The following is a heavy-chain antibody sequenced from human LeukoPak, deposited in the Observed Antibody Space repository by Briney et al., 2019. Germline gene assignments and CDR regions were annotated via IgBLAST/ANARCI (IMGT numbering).Heavy chain of an antibody. J-gene: IGHJ4*02. CDR1: GGSFSGYY. CDR2: INHSGST. V-gene: IGHV4-34*01. CDR3: ARAQGRRPLNFDY. Sequence: SETLSLTCAVYGGSFSGYYWSWIRQPPGKGLEWIGEINHSGSTYYNPSLKSRVTISVDTSKNQFSLKLSSVTAADTAVYYCARAQGRRPLNFDYWGQGTLVTVSS.